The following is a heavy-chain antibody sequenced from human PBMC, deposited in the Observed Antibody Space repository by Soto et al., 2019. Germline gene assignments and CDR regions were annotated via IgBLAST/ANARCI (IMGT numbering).Heavy chain of an antibody. CDR2: IHHSGST. D-gene: IGHD2-2*01. Sequence: SETLSRTCAVSGDSISSTNWWNWVRQPPGKGLEWIGEIHHSGSTNYNPSLKSRVTISVDKSKNQVSLKLNSVTAADTAVYYCTRARQFCTSTSCYLDPWGQGTLVTVSS. J-gene: IGHJ5*02. V-gene: IGHV4-4*02. CDR1: GDSISSTNW. CDR3: TRARQFCTSTSCYLDP.